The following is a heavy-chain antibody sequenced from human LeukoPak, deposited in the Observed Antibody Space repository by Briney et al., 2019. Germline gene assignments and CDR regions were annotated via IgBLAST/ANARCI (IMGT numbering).Heavy chain of an antibody. D-gene: IGHD1-26*01. J-gene: IGHJ4*02. V-gene: IGHV3-30*02. CDR3: AKSVGATDPFDY. Sequence: GGSLRLSCAASGFTFSSYGMHWVRQAPGKGLEWVAFIRYDGSNKYYADSVKGRFTISRDNSKNTLYLQMNSLRAEDMAVYYCAKSVGATDPFDYWGQGTLVTVSS. CDR1: GFTFSSYG. CDR2: IRYDGSNK.